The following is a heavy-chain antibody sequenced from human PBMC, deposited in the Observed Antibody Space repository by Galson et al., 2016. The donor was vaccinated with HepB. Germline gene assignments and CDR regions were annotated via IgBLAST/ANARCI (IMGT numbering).Heavy chain of an antibody. V-gene: IGHV3-15*01. CDR2: IKSKTDGGTT. D-gene: IGHD6-13*01. CDR1: GFTFNNAW. CDR3: TTEGDMAAAGTCGY. J-gene: IGHJ4*02. Sequence: SLRLSCAASGFTFNNAWMSWVRQAPGKGLEWVGRIKSKTDGGTTDYAAPVKGRFTVSRDDSRNTLYLQMNSLKTEDTAVYYCTTEGDMAAAGTCGYWGQGTPVTVSS.